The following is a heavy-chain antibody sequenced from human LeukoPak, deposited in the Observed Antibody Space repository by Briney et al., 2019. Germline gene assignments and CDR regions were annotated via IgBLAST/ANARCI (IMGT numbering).Heavy chain of an antibody. CDR2: IFYSGST. J-gene: IGHJ4*02. CDR3: ARLDRTMGTIES. V-gene: IGHV4-39*01. D-gene: IGHD5-18*01. CDR1: DGSIYSSSYY. Sequence: SETLSLTYNVFDGSIYSSSYYWAWIRQPPGKGLVWIGSIFYSGSTYYNPSLKSRVTISVDTSKNQFSLKLTSVTVADTAVYHCARLDRTMGTIESWGQGTLVTVSS.